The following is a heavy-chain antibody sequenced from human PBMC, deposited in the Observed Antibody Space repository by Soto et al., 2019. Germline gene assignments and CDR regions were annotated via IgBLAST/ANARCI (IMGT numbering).Heavy chain of an antibody. CDR2: ISYDGSNK. CDR3: ARHGYYYDSSGYLS. V-gene: IGHV3-30-3*01. CDR1: GFTFSSYA. D-gene: IGHD3-22*01. J-gene: IGHJ5*02. Sequence: PGGSLRLSCAASGFTFSSYAMHWVRQAPGKGLEWVAVISYDGSNKYYADSVKGRFTISRDNSKNTLYLQMNSLRAEDTAVYYCARHGYYYDSSGYLSWGQGTLVTVSS.